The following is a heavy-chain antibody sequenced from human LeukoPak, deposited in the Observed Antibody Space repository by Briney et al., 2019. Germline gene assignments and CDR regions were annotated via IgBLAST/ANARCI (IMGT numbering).Heavy chain of an antibody. CDR1: GFTFSTYA. J-gene: IGHJ4*02. Sequence: PGGSLRLSCAASGFTFSTYAMSWVRQAPGKGLEWVSVISGSGDTAYYADSVKGRFAISRDNSKNTLSLQMNSLRAEDTAVYYCARGGLGSWTFDSWGQGTLVTVSS. V-gene: IGHV3-23*01. CDR2: ISGSGDTA. D-gene: IGHD3-10*01. CDR3: ARGGLGSWTFDS.